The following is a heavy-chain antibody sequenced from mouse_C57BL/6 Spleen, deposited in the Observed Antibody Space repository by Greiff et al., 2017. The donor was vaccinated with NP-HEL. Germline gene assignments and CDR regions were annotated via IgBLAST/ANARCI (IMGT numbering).Heavy chain of an antibody. J-gene: IGHJ1*03. CDR3: AIVAKGYFDV. V-gene: IGHV5-15*01. D-gene: IGHD1-1*01. Sequence: EVKLVESGGGLVQPGGSLKLSCAASGFTFSDYGMAWVRQAPRKGPEWVAFISNLAYSIYYADTVTGRFTISRENAKNTLYLEMSSLRSEDTAMYYCAIVAKGYFDVWGTGTTVTVSS. CDR1: GFTFSDYG. CDR2: ISNLAYSI.